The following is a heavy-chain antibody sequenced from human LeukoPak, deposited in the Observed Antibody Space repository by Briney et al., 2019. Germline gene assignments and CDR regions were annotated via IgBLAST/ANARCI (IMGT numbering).Heavy chain of an antibody. D-gene: IGHD3-22*01. CDR2: IYSSGST. V-gene: IGHV4-61*02. CDR1: GGSISSGSYY. Sequence: SETLSLTCTVSGGSISSGSYYWSWIRQPAGKGLEWIGRIYSSGSTNYNPSLKSRVTISVDTSKNQFSLKLSSVTAADTAVYYCARGQLYYYDSSGYYFDYWGQGTLVTVSS. CDR3: ARGQLYYYDSSGYYFDY. J-gene: IGHJ4*02.